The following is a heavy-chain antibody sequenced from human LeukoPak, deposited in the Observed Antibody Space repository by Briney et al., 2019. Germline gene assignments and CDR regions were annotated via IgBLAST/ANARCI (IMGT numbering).Heavy chain of an antibody. CDR1: GFTFSSYR. J-gene: IGHJ4*02. CDR3: AKDLFNAGRGDY. D-gene: IGHD1-26*01. Sequence: GGSLRLSCAASGFTFSSYRMNWGRQAPGKGLEWVSAISGSGGSTYYADSVKGRFTISRDNSKNTLYLQMNSLRAEDTAVYYCAKDLFNAGRGDYWGQGTLVTVSS. V-gene: IGHV3-23*01. CDR2: ISGSGGST.